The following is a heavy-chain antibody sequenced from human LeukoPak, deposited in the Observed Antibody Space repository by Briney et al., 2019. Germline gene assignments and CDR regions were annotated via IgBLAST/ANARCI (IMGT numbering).Heavy chain of an antibody. V-gene: IGHV3-21*01. D-gene: IGHD7-27*01. CDR3: ARPLTGDLDWFDP. Sequence: PGGSLRLSCAASGFTFSSDSMNWVRQAPGKGLEWVSSISRSSRYIYYADSVKGRFTVSRGNAKNSLYLQMNSLRAEDTAVYYCARPLTGDLDWFDPWGRGTLVTVSS. CDR1: GFTFSSDS. J-gene: IGHJ5*02. CDR2: ISRSSRYI.